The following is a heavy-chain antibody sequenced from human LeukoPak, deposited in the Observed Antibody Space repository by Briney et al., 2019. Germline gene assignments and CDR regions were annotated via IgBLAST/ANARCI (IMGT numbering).Heavy chain of an antibody. CDR2: IYHSGST. V-gene: IGHV4-38-2*02. J-gene: IGHJ6*03. D-gene: IGHD2-21*02. CDR3: ARGICGGDCYHYYYYYMDV. CDR1: GYSISNGCY. Sequence: SETLSLTCTVSGYSISNGCYWGCFRQPPGKGLEWIASIYHSGSTYYNPSLKSRVTISVDTSKNQFSLKLSSVTAADTAVYYCARGICGGDCYHYYYYYMDVWGKGTTVTISS.